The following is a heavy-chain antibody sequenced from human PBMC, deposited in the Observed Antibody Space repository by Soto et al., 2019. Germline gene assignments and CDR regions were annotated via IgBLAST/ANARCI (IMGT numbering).Heavy chain of an antibody. CDR1: DFTFDGNG. J-gene: IGHJ4*02. V-gene: IGHV3-23*01. CDR3: VSWVSAHFDS. Sequence: EVDLLESGGGLVQPGGSLRLSCAASDFTFDGNGMSWVRQAPGKGPEWVSTISPEGFNTHYADSVRGRFIISRDNSRNTVDLHMSSLSVEDTAIYCCVSWVSAHFDSWGQGTPVTVSS. CDR2: ISPEGFNT. D-gene: IGHD2-8*01.